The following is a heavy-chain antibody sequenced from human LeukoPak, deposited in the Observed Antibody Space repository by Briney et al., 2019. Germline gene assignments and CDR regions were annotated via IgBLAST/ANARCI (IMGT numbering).Heavy chain of an antibody. CDR1: GGSFSPYY. CDR2: INHSGST. V-gene: IGHV4-34*01. D-gene: IGHD2-21*02. Sequence: SETLSLTCAVYGGSFSPYYWSWLRQPPGKGQEWIGEINHSGSTNYNPSLKSRVTISVDTSKNQFSLRLSSVTAADTAVYYCARGGFYCGGDCYVDYWGQGTLVTVSS. CDR3: ARGGFYCGGDCYVDY. J-gene: IGHJ4*02.